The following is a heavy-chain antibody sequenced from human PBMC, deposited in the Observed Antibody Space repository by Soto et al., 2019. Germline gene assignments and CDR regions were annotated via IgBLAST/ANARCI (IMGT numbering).Heavy chain of an antibody. CDR3: ARIPYYDSSCYHGMDV. J-gene: IGHJ6*02. V-gene: IGHV2-70*01. Sequence: SGPTLEDPTQTLTLTCTFSGFSLSTSGMCVSWIRQPPGKALEWLALIDWDDDKYYSTSLKTRLTISKDTSKNQVVLTMTNMDPAHTAPYYCARIPYYDSSCYHGMDVWGQGPTVTVSS. D-gene: IGHD5-12*01. CDR2: IDWDDDK. CDR1: GFSLSTSGMC.